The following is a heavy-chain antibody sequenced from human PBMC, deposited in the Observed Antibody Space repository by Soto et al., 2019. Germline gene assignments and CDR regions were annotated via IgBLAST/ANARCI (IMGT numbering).Heavy chain of an antibody. CDR1: RVAFSKFI. Sequence: QAQMEQSGGEVKKPRSSVKVSCKASRVAFSKFIVTWVRHAPGLGLEWVGGIIPIFGTANYAQKFQGRVTITADESTSTSYMEVNNLRSEDTAVYYCAKVRYSSPMGYYYGMDVWGQGTTVTVSS. D-gene: IGHD6-19*01. V-gene: IGHV1-69*01. CDR3: AKVRYSSPMGYYYGMDV. J-gene: IGHJ6*02. CDR2: IIPIFGTA.